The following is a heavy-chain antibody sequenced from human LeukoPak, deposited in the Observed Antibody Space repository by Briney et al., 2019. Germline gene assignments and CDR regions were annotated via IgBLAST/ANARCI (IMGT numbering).Heavy chain of an antibody. J-gene: IGHJ4*02. CDR2: IYPGDSDT. D-gene: IGHD1-26*01. Sequence: KAGASLQISCKTSGYIFTNHWIGWVRQLSGKGLEWMGIIYPGDSDTRYSPSFQGQVTISADKSISTTYLQWSSLKASDTAIYYCARLYIGSFDDWGQGTLVTVSS. V-gene: IGHV5-51*01. CDR1: GYIFTNHW. CDR3: ARLYIGSFDD.